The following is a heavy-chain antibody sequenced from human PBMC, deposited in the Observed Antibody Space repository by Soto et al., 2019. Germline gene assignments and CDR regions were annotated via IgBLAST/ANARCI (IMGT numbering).Heavy chain of an antibody. Sequence: QITLNESGPTVVRPTETLTLTCRFSGFSLTTSGVGVGWIRQSPGKAPEWLALIYWDDDKRYSASLKSRLTITKDTSKNQVVLTVSDLDPTDTATYYCAHRVLRTVFGLVTTTAIYFDFWVQGTPVAGSS. CDR1: GFSLTTSGVG. V-gene: IGHV2-5*02. CDR2: IYWDDDK. CDR3: AHRVLRTVFGLVTTTAIYFDF. D-gene: IGHD3-3*01. J-gene: IGHJ4*02.